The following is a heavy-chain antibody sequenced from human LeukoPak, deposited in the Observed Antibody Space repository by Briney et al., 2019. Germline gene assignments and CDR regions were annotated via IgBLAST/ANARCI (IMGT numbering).Heavy chain of an antibody. Sequence: ASVKVSCKASGGTFSSYAISWVRQAPGQGLEWMGGIIPIFGTANYAQKFQGRVTITADESTSTAYMELSSLRSEDTAVYYCARVRYSTIEIWFDPWGQGTLVTVSS. V-gene: IGHV1-69*13. CDR1: GGTFSSYA. CDR2: IIPIFGTA. CDR3: ARVRYSTIEIWFDP. D-gene: IGHD6-13*01. J-gene: IGHJ5*02.